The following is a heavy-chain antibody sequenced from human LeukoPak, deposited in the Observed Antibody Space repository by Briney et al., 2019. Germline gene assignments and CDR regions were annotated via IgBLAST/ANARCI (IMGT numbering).Heavy chain of an antibody. D-gene: IGHD2-21*02. Sequence: SETLSLTCTVSGGSISSYYWSWIRQPPGKGLEWIGYIYYSGSTNYNPSLKSRVTISVDTSKNQFSLKLSSVTAADTAVYYCARANCGGDCYSGRPCYFDYWGQGTLVTVSS. CDR2: IYYSGST. CDR1: GGSISSYY. J-gene: IGHJ4*02. V-gene: IGHV4-59*08. CDR3: ARANCGGDCYSGRPCYFDY.